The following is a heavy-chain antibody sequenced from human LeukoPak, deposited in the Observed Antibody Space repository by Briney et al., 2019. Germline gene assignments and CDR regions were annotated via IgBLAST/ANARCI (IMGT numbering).Heavy chain of an antibody. D-gene: IGHD3-10*01. J-gene: IGHJ5*01. CDR2: IESNGLT. Sequence: GGSLRLSCEASGFTLSIYWMHWVRQIPGKGLMWVSRIESNGLTLYADSVRDRFTISRDNGKNTIYLQMNSLRVDDTAIYYCAKAATYFYGSVTYDWFESWGQGTLVTVSS. CDR1: GFTLSIYW. V-gene: IGHV3-74*01. CDR3: AKAATYFYGSVTYDWFES.